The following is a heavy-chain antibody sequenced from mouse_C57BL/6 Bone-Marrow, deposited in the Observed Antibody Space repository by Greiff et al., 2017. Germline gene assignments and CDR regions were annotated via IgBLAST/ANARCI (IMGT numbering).Heavy chain of an antibody. V-gene: IGHV1-19*01. CDR2: INPYNGGT. Sequence: EVQLQQSGPVLVKPGASVKMSCKASGYTFTDYYMNWVKQSHGKSLEWIGVINPYNGGTSYNQKFKGKATLTVDKSSSTAYMELNSRTSEDSAVYYCAREDGNYPFAYWGQGTLVTVSA. CDR1: GYTFTDYY. D-gene: IGHD2-1*01. J-gene: IGHJ3*01. CDR3: AREDGNYPFAY.